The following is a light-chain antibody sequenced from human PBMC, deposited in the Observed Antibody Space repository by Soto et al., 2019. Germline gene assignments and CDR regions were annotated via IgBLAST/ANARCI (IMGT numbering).Light chain of an antibody. CDR1: SSDVGDYNY. Sequence: QSALTQPRSVSGSPGQSVTISCTGTSSDVGDYNYVSWYEQRPGKAPKVMIYDVSRRPSGVPDRFSGSKSGNTASLTISGLQAEDEADDSCCSYAGSYTWVFGGGTKLTVL. J-gene: IGLJ3*02. CDR3: CSYAGSYTWV. CDR2: DVS. V-gene: IGLV2-11*01.